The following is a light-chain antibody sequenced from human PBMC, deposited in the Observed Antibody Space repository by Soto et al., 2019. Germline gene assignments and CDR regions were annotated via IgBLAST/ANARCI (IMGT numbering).Light chain of an antibody. Sequence: DIQLTQSPSFLSASVGDRVTITCRASQGISSYLAWYQQNPGKAPKLLIYAASTLKSGVPSRFSGSGSGTEFPLTMSSLQPEDFATYYCQQLNSYPLTVGGGTKVEIK. J-gene: IGKJ4*01. CDR3: QQLNSYPLT. CDR1: QGISSY. CDR2: AAS. V-gene: IGKV1-9*01.